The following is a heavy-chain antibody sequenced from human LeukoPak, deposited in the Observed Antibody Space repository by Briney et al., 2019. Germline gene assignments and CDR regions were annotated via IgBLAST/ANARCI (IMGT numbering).Heavy chain of an antibody. CDR3: AELGITMIGGV. D-gene: IGHD3-10*02. CDR2: ISSSGSTI. CDR1: GFTFSSYE. V-gene: IGHV3-48*03. Sequence: GGSLRLSCAASGFTFSSYEMNWVRQAPGKGLEWVAYISSSGSTIYYADSVKGRFTISRDNAKYSLYLRMNSLRAEDTAVYYCAELGITMIGGVWGKGTTVTISS. J-gene: IGHJ6*04.